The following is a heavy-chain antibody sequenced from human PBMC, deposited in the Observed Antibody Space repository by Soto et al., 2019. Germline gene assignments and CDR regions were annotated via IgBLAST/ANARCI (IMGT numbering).Heavy chain of an antibody. Sequence: SGPTLVKPTQTLTLTCTFSGFSLSTSGMCVSWIRQPPGKALEWLALIDWDDDKYYSTSLKTRLTISKDTSKNQVVLTMTNMDPVETATYYCARIPELTGDTPRDYYYGMDAWGQGTTATVSS. V-gene: IGHV2-70*01. CDR3: ARIPELTGDTPRDYYYGMDA. J-gene: IGHJ6*02. CDR2: IDWDDDK. CDR1: GFSLSTSGMC. D-gene: IGHD7-27*01.